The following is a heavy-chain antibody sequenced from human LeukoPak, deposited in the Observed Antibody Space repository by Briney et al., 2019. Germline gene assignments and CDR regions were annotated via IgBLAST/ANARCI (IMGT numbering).Heavy chain of an antibody. D-gene: IGHD5-24*01. Sequence: GRSLRLSCAASGFTFSSYGMHGVRQAPGKGLEWVAVIWYDGSNKYYADSVKGRFTISRDNSKNTLYLQMNSLRAEDTAVYYCARDVRRYFDYWGQGTLVTVSS. J-gene: IGHJ4*02. CDR3: ARDVRRYFDY. CDR1: GFTFSSYG. CDR2: IWYDGSNK. V-gene: IGHV3-33*01.